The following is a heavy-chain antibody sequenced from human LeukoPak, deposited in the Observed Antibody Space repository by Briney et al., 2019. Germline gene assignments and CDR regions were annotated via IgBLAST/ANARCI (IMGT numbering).Heavy chain of an antibody. Sequence: GESLKISCKGSGYSFTSYWIGWVRQMPGKGLEWMGTIYPGDSDTRYSPSFQGQVTISADKSISTAYLQWSSLKASDTAMYYCARRITMVRGVRELNYDSSGYNKYDAFDIWGQGTMVTVSS. CDR1: GYSFTSYW. CDR2: IYPGDSDT. CDR3: ARRITMVRGVRELNYDSSGYNKYDAFDI. J-gene: IGHJ3*02. D-gene: IGHD3-10*01. V-gene: IGHV5-51*01.